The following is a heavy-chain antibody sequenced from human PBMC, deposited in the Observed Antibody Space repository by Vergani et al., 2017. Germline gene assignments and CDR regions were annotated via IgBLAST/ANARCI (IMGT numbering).Heavy chain of an antibody. CDR2: IYYSGST. D-gene: IGHD6-19*01. V-gene: IGHV4-39*01. Sequence: QLQLQESGPGLVKPSATLSLTCSVSGASIRSSNYYWGWIRQPPGTGLEWMASIYYSGSTYYNPSLKSLVTISVDTSKNQFSLKLSSVTAADTAVYFCARHSTVEWLVKLGWIDPWGQGILVTVSS. CDR1: GASIRSSNYY. CDR3: ARHSTVEWLVKLGWIDP. J-gene: IGHJ5*02.